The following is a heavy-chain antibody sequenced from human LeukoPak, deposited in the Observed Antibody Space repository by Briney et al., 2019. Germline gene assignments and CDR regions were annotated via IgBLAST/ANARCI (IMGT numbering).Heavy chain of an antibody. CDR3: ARTYYDYVWGSYRFTSSNWFDP. CDR1: GGSFSGYY. J-gene: IGHJ5*02. CDR2: INHSGST. Sequence: PSETLSPTCAVYGGSFSGYYWSWIRQPPGKGLEWIGEINHSGSTNYNPSLKSRVTISVDTSKNQFSLKLSSVTAADTAVYYCARTYYDYVWGSYRFTSSNWFDPWGQGTLVTVSS. V-gene: IGHV4-34*01. D-gene: IGHD3-16*02.